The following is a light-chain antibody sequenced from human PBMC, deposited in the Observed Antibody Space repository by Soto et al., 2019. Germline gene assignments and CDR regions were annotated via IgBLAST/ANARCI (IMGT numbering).Light chain of an antibody. CDR2: DVT. J-gene: IGLJ2*01. V-gene: IGLV2-8*01. CDR3: SSYAGRNTLI. Sequence: QSALTQPPSASGSPGQSVTISCTGTSSDIGAYNFVSWYQQHPGKAPKLMIYDVTKRPSGVPDRFSGSKSDNTASLTVSGLQAEDEADYYCSSYAGRNTLIFGGGTQLTVL. CDR1: SSDIGAYNF.